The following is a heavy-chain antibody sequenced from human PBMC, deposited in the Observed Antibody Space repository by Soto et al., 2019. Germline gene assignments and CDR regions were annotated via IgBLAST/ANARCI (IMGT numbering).Heavy chain of an antibody. D-gene: IGHD3-10*01. V-gene: IGHV3-23*01. Sequence: EVQLLESGGGLVQPGGSLRLSCAASGFTFSSYAMSWVRQAPGKGLEWVSAISGSGGSTYYADSVKGRFTISRDNSKNTLYLQMNSLIAEDTAVYYCANARKAMVRGKDWFDPWGQGTLVTVSS. J-gene: IGHJ5*02. CDR1: GFTFSSYA. CDR2: ISGSGGST. CDR3: ANARKAMVRGKDWFDP.